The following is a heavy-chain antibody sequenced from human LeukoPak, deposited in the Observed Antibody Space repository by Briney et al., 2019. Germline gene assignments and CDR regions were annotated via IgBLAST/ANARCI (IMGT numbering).Heavy chain of an antibody. CDR2: INHSGST. CDR3: ARGRTPYGVGY. D-gene: IGHD2-8*01. Sequence: SETLSLTCAVYGGSFSGYYWSWIRQPPGKGLEWMGEINHSGSTNYNPSLKRRVTISVDTSKKQFSLKLSSVTAADTAVYYCARGRTPYGVGYWGQGTLVTVSS. CDR1: GGSFSGYY. V-gene: IGHV4-34*01. J-gene: IGHJ4*02.